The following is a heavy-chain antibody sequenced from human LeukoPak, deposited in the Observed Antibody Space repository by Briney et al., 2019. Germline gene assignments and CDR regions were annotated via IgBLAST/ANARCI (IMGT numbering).Heavy chain of an antibody. Sequence: PGGSLRLSXAASGFIVSNTYMTWVRQAPGKGLEWVSVIHNDGSTYYADSVKGRFTISRDNSKNMLFLRMNSLRVEDTAVYFCASLARDYWGQGTLVSVSS. CDR3: ASLARDY. V-gene: IGHV3-53*01. D-gene: IGHD3-3*02. CDR2: IHNDGST. CDR1: GFIVSNTY. J-gene: IGHJ4*02.